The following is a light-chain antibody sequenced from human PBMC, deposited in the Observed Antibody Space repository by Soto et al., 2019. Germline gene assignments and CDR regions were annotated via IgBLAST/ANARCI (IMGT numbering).Light chain of an antibody. J-gene: IGKJ2*01. CDR3: QQYGASPPGT. CDR2: GTS. CDR1: QSVGNIY. V-gene: IGKV3-20*01. Sequence: EIVLTQSPGTLSLSPGERATLSCRASQSVGNIYLAWYQHKPGQTPRLLIYGTSSRVTGIPDRFSGSGSGTDCTLAISRLEPEGFAVYYCQQYGASPPGTFGQGTKLEIK.